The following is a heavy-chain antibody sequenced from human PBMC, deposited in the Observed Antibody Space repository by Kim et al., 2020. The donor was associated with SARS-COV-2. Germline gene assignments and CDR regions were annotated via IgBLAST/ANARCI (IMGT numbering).Heavy chain of an antibody. CDR1: GYTFTSYY. Sequence: ASVKVSCKASGYTFTSYYMHWVRQAPGQGLEWMGIINPSGGSTSYAQKFQGRVTMTRDTSTSTVYMELSSLRSEDTAVYYCARDLPTPTSVSSYYDCWSGHQEGVGGMAVWGQGTTYTVS. V-gene: IGHV1-46*01. J-gene: IGHJ6*02. CDR3: ARDLPTPTSVSSYYDCWSGHQEGVGGMAV. D-gene: IGHD3-3*01. CDR2: INPSGGST.